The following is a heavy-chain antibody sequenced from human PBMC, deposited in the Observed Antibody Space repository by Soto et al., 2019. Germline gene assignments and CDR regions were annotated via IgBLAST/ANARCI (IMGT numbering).Heavy chain of an antibody. J-gene: IGHJ4*02. V-gene: IGHV1-3*01. CDR3: ARVIGGLYYFDY. Sequence: ASVKVSCKASGYTFTSYDIIWVRQAPGQRLEWMGWINAGNGNTKYSQKFQGRVTITRDTSASTAYMELSSLRSEDTAAYYCARVIGGLYYFDYWGQGTLVTVSS. CDR2: INAGNGNT. D-gene: IGHD3-16*01. CDR1: GYTFTSYD.